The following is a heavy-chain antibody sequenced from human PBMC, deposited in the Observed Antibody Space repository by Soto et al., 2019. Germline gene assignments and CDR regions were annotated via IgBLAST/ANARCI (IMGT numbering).Heavy chain of an antibody. J-gene: IGHJ4*02. CDR3: ARDKITGLFDY. CDR2: IYYSGST. D-gene: IGHD2-8*02. CDR1: GGSISSSSYF. V-gene: IGHV4-39*07. Sequence: SETLSLTCSVSGGSISSSSYFWGWIRQPPGKGLEWIGSIYYSGSTYYNPSLKSRVTISVDTSKNQFSLKLTSVTAADTAVYYCARDKITGLFDYWGQGTLVTVSS.